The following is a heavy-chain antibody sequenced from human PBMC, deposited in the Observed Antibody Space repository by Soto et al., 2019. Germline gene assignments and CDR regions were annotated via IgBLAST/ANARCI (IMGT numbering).Heavy chain of an antibody. Sequence: QVQLVQSGAEVTRPGSSVKVSCKASGDTFNFYSINWVRQAPGLGLEWMGRVNPIVSMSNYAQKFQGRVTMTADKSTSTAYMELSSLRSEDTAIYYCASSYGSGYRAFDYWGKGALVTVSS. V-gene: IGHV1-69*02. CDR3: ASSYGSGYRAFDY. CDR1: GDTFNFYS. J-gene: IGHJ4*02. CDR2: VNPIVSMS. D-gene: IGHD3-10*01.